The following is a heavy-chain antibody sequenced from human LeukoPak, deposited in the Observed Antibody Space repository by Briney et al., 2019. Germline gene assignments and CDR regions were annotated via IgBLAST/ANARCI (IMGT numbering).Heavy chain of an antibody. J-gene: IGHJ4*02. CDR2: IYSGGST. CDR1: GFTVSNNY. Sequence: PGGSLRLSXAASGFTVSNNYMSWVRQAPAKGLEWVSVIYSGGSTYYADSVKGRFTISRDNSKNTLYLQMNSLRAEDTAVYYCARVSYSSGWYYFDYWGQGTLVTVSS. V-gene: IGHV3-53*01. D-gene: IGHD6-19*01. CDR3: ARVSYSSGWYYFDY.